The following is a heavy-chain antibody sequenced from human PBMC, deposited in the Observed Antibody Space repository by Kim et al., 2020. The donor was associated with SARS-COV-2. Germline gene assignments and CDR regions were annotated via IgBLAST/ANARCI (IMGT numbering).Heavy chain of an antibody. Sequence: ASVKVSCKASGYTFTAFYLHWVRQAPGQGLQWMGRINPNSGDAYITERFHGRVIMTRDTSMRAAYMELSSLRSDDTAVYYCAREAVVLAAIQDGFDFWG. CDR2: INPNSGDA. CDR1: GYTFTAFY. D-gene: IGHD2-15*01. CDR3: AREAVVLAAIQDGFDF. J-gene: IGHJ3*01. V-gene: IGHV1-2*06.